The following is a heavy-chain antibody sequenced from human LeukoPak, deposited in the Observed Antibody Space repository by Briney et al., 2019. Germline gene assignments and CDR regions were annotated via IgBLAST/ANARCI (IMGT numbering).Heavy chain of an antibody. CDR3: ARDSHYDFWSGYLYYYYYYGMDV. Sequence: PGRSLRLSCAASGFTFSSYAMHWVRQAPGEGLEWVAVISYDGSNKYYADSVKGRFTISRDNSKNTLYLQMNSLRAEDTAVYYCARDSHYDFWSGYLYYYYYYGMDVWGQGTTVTVSS. CDR1: GFTFSSYA. CDR2: ISYDGSNK. D-gene: IGHD3-3*01. J-gene: IGHJ6*02. V-gene: IGHV3-30-3*01.